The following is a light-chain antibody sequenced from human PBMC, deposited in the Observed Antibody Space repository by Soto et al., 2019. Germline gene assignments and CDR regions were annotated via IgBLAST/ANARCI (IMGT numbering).Light chain of an antibody. CDR3: QQYNNSPWT. V-gene: IGKV1-5*01. CDR2: HAS. J-gene: IGKJ1*01. CDR1: QRISSW. Sequence: DIQMTQSPSTLSASVGDRVTITCRASQRISSWLAWYQQKPGEAPKLLLYHASTLESGVPSRFSGSGSGTEFTRTVSRLQPEDFGSYYCQQYNNSPWTFGQGTKVEIK.